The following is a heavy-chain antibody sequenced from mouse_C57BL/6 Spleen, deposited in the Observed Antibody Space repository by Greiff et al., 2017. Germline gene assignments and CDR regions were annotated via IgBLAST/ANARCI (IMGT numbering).Heavy chain of an antibody. CDR3: ARQAPYYYGSSSYYFDY. CDR2: IDPSDSYT. J-gene: IGHJ2*01. V-gene: IGHV1-69*01. Sequence: QVQLQQPGAELVMPGASVKLSCKASGYTFTSYWMHWVKQRPGQGLEWIGEIDPSDSYTNYNQKFKGKSTLTVDKSSSTAYMQLSSLTSEYSAVYYCARQAPYYYGSSSYYFDYWGQGTTLTVSS. D-gene: IGHD1-1*01. CDR1: GYTFTSYW.